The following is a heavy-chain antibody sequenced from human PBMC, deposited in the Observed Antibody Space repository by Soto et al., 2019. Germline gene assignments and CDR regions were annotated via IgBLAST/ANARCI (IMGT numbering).Heavy chain of an antibody. D-gene: IGHD2-15*01. CDR1: GGTFSSYA. J-gene: IGHJ6*02. Sequence: ASVKVSCKASGGTFSSYAISWVRQAPGQGLEWMGGIIPIFGTANYAQKFQGRVTITADESTSTAYMELSSLRSEDTAVYYCAGHVLLSSDYYYYGMGVWGQGTTVTVSS. V-gene: IGHV1-69*13. CDR3: AGHVLLSSDYYYYGMGV. CDR2: IIPIFGTA.